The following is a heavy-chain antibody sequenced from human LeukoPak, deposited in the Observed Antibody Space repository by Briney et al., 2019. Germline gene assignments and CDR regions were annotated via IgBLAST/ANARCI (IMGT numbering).Heavy chain of an antibody. V-gene: IGHV3-9*01. CDR1: GFTFDDYA. D-gene: IGHD4-23*01. J-gene: IGHJ3*02. CDR2: ISWNSGSI. CDR3: ARDPPKTTVVTHDI. Sequence: GGSLRLSCAASGFTFDDYAMHWDRQAPGKGLEWVSGISWNSGSIGYADSVKGRFTISRDNAKNSLYLQMNSLRAEDTAVYYCARDPPKTTVVTHDIWGQGTMVTVSS.